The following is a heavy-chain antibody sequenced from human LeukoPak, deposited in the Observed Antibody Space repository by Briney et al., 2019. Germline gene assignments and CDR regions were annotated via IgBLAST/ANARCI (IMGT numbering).Heavy chain of an antibody. CDR3: ASLSWDTAMVFP. V-gene: IGHV4-59*05. Sequence: PGGSLRLSCAASGFTFSSYTMNWVRQGPGKGLEWIGSVHYSGNTYYNPSLKSRVTTSVDTSKNQFSLNLDSVTAADTAVYYCASLSWDTAMVFPWGQGTLVSVSS. CDR2: VHYSGNT. J-gene: IGHJ5*02. CDR1: GFTFSSYT. D-gene: IGHD5-18*01.